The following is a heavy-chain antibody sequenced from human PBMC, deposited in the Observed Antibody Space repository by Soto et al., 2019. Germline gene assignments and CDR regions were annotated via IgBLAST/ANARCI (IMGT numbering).Heavy chain of an antibody. Sequence: SLRLSCEASGFTFNTYSMHWVRQPPGKGLEWLAAIWYDGTQKYYADSVKGRFIISRDNSKKTLYLEMNSLRAEDTAVYYCARAAGITVTGLWHFDSWGQGTLVTGSS. D-gene: IGHD4-17*01. V-gene: IGHV3-33*01. CDR1: GFTFNTYS. CDR2: IWYDGTQK. J-gene: IGHJ4*02. CDR3: ARAAGITVTGLWHFDS.